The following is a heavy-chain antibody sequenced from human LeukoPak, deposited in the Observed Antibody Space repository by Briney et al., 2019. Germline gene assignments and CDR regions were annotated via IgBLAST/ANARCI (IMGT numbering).Heavy chain of an antibody. D-gene: IGHD4-23*01. CDR3: ARGRPHGNDY. CDR1: GFAFSSFA. CDR2: IRGPATST. J-gene: IGHJ4*02. V-gene: IGHV3-23*01. Sequence: GGSLRLSCAASGFAFSSFAMSWVRQAPGKGLEWVSAIRGPATSTYYADSVKGRFTISRDNAKNTLYLQMNSLRVEDTAVYYCARGRPHGNDYWGQGTLVTVSS.